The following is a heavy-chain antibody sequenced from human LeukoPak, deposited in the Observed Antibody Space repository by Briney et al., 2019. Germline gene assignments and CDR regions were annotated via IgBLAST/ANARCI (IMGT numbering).Heavy chain of an antibody. D-gene: IGHD1-26*01. J-gene: IGHJ3*02. V-gene: IGHV1-69*13. CDR2: IIPILGTA. CDR1: GGTFSSYA. Sequence: SVKVSCKASGGTFSSYAISWVRQAPGQGLGWMGGIIPILGTANYAQKFQGRVTITADESTSTAYMELSSLRSEDTAVYYCARDWSIVGAFDAFDIWGQGTMVTVSS. CDR3: ARDWSIVGAFDAFDI.